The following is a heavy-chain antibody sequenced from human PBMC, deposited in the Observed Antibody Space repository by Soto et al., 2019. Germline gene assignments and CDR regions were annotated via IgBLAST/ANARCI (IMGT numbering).Heavy chain of an antibody. Sequence: PSETLSLTCTVSGGSISSGDYYWSWIRQPPGKGLEWIGYIYYSGSTYYNPSLKSRVTISVDTSKNQFSLKLSSVTAADTAVYCCASYGSGSYYNYYYGMYXWGQGTTFTVS. D-gene: IGHD3-10*01. J-gene: IGHJ6*02. CDR2: IYYSGST. CDR1: GGSISSGDYY. V-gene: IGHV4-30-4*02. CDR3: ASYGSGSYYNYYYGMYX.